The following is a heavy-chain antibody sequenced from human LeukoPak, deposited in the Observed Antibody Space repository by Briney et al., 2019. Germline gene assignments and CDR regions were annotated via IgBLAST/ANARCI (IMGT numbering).Heavy chain of an antibody. V-gene: IGHV1-24*01. CDR1: GYTLTELS. D-gene: IGHD6-6*01. CDR3: ARGRLKAAPDERYYFDY. Sequence: ASVKVSCKVSGYTLTELSMHWVRQAPGKGLEWMGGFDPEDGETIYAQKFQGRVTMTEDTSTDTAYMELSSLRSEDTAVYYCARGRLKAAPDERYYFDYWGQGTLVTVSS. J-gene: IGHJ4*02. CDR2: FDPEDGET.